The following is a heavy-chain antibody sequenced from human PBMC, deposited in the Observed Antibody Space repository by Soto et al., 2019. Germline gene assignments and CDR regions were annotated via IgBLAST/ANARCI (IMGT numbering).Heavy chain of an antibody. V-gene: IGHV1-24*01. CDR3: ATDSYYYYYYDMDV. CDR1: GYTLTELS. J-gene: IGHJ6*02. Sequence: ASVKVSCKVSGYTLTELSMHWVRQAPGKGLEWMGGFDPEDGETIYAQKFQGRVTMTEDTSTDTAYMELSSLRSEDTAVYYCATDSYYYYYYDMDVWGQGTTVTVSS. CDR2: FDPEDGET.